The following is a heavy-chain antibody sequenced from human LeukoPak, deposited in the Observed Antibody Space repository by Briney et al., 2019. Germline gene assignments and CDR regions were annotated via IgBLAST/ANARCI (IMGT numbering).Heavy chain of an antibody. CDR2: IWYDGSNK. V-gene: IGHV3-33*01. CDR3: ARGNWGLSSGMDV. D-gene: IGHD7-27*01. J-gene: IGHJ6*02. Sequence: GRSLRLSCAASGFTFSTFGMHWVRQAPGKGLEWVAIIWYDGSNKYYADSVKGRFTISRDNSKNNLYLQMNSLRVEDTAVYYCARGNWGLSSGMDVWGQGTTVTVSS. CDR1: GFTFSTFG.